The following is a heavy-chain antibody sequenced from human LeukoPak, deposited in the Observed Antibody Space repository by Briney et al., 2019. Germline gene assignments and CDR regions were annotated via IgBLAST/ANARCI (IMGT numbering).Heavy chain of an antibody. CDR1: GASVSSSDYY. J-gene: IGHJ4*02. Sequence: SETLSLTCTVSGASVSSSDYYWGWIRQPPGKGLEWTGNIYFSGGTYYNPSLKSRVTMSVDTSNNQFSLKLSSVTDTDTALYYCARLFIRDIVVVPAASIDSWGQGTLVTVSS. CDR2: IYFSGGT. V-gene: IGHV4-39*01. CDR3: ARLFIRDIVVVPAASIDS. D-gene: IGHD2-2*01.